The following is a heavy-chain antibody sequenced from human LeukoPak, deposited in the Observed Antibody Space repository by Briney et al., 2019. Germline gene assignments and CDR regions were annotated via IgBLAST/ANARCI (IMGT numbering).Heavy chain of an antibody. CDR2: IYTSGRT. D-gene: IGHD3-3*01. Sequence: SETLSLTCTVSGGSISSYYWSWIRQPAGKGLEWIGRIYTSGRTNYNPSLKSRVTVSVDTSKNQFSLKLSSVTAADTAVYYCARGNGPTYYDFWSGYPPLGWFDPWGQGTLVTVSS. CDR1: GGSISSYY. CDR3: ARGNGPTYYDFWSGYPPLGWFDP. V-gene: IGHV4-4*07. J-gene: IGHJ5*02.